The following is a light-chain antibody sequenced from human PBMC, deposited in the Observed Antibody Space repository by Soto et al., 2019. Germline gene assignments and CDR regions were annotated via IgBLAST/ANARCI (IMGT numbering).Light chain of an antibody. CDR3: CSYAGRARV. J-gene: IGLJ2*01. V-gene: IGLV2-23*02. CDR1: SSDVGSYNL. CDR2: EVS. Sequence: QPVLTQPASVSGSPGQSITISCTGTSSDVGSYNLVSWYQQHPGKAPKLMIYEVSKRPSGVSNRFSGSKSGNTASLTISGLQAEDEADYYCCSYAGRARVFGGGTQLTVL.